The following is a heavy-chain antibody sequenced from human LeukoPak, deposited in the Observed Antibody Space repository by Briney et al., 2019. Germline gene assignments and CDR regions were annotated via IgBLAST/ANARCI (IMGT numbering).Heavy chain of an antibody. Sequence: ASVKVSCKASGGTFSSYAISWVRQAPGQGLEWMGGIIPIFGTANYAQKFQGRVTITTDESTSTAYMELSSLRSEVTAVYYCARAEASGYYFDYWGQGTLVTVSS. J-gene: IGHJ4*02. V-gene: IGHV1-69*05. D-gene: IGHD1-14*01. CDR3: ARAEASGYYFDY. CDR1: GGTFSSYA. CDR2: IIPIFGTA.